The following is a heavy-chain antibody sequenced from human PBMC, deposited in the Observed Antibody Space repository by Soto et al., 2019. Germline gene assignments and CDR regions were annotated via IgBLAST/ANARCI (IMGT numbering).Heavy chain of an antibody. D-gene: IGHD6-13*01. Sequence: QLQLQESGPGLVKSSETLSLTCTVSGGSISSSGYFWAWIRQPPGKALEWIGSVSSSGNTYDNPSLQSRVTISLDTSQNQFSLKLNSVTAADTAVYSCARRGKAAARHFDYWGQGILVTVSS. J-gene: IGHJ4*02. CDR2: VSSSGNT. CDR3: ARRGKAAARHFDY. CDR1: GGSISSSGYF. V-gene: IGHV4-39*01.